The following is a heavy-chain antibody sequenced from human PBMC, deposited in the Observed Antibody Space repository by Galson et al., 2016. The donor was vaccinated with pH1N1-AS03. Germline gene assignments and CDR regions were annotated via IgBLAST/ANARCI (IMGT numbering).Heavy chain of an antibody. J-gene: IGHJ1*01. CDR1: GFIFSDYA. CDR2: VSYDTARQ. V-gene: IGHV3-30-3*01. Sequence: SLRLSCAASGFIFSDYAMHWVRQAPDKGLEWVAFVSYDTARQQYADSVKGRFTISKDRPRNMLYLEMNNLRVEDTAVYYCVKETGFSGTWYPFHQWGQGTLVRVSA. D-gene: IGHD6-13*01. CDR3: VKETGFSGTWYPFHQ.